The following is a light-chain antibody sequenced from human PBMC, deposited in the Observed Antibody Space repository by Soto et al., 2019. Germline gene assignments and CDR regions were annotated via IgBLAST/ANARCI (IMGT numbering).Light chain of an antibody. V-gene: IGLV1-40*01. CDR2: GNS. J-gene: IGLJ1*01. Sequence: QSVLTQPPSVSGAPGQRVTISCTGSSSNIGAGYDVHWYQQLPGTAPKLLIYGNSNRPSGVPDRFSGSKSGTSASLAITGLQAEVEPDYFCQSYDSSLSGSYVFGSGTKVTVL. CDR1: SSNIGAGYD. CDR3: QSYDSSLSGSYV.